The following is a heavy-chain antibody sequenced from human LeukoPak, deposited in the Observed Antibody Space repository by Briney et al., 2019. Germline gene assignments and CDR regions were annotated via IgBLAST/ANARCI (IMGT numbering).Heavy chain of an antibody. V-gene: IGHV3-23*01. Sequence: GGSLRLSCAASGFIFSSYAMSWVRQAPGKGLEWVSYGGSGGSTYYADSVKGRFTVSRDNSKSTLYLQMNSLTAEDTAVYYCAKMREQYYHSYYMGAWGKGTTVTVSS. CDR2: GGSGGST. CDR1: GFIFSSYA. CDR3: AKMREQYYHSYYMGA. J-gene: IGHJ6*03.